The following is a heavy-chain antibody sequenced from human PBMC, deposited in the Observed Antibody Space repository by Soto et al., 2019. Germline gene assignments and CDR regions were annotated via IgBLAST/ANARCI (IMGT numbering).Heavy chain of an antibody. V-gene: IGHV3-23*01. D-gene: IGHD3-16*01. CDR2: ISATGGST. Sequence: GGSLRLSCAASGFTFISYAMSWVLQAPGRGLEWVSSISATGGSTYYADSVKARFTISRDYSKKKLYLQMNSLRAEDTAIYYCAKDLYASYGMDDWGQGPTVTVSS. J-gene: IGHJ6*02. CDR3: AKDLYASYGMDD. CDR1: GFTFISYA.